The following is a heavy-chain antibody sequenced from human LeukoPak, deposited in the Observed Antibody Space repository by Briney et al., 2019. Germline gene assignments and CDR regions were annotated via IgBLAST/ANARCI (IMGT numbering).Heavy chain of an antibody. D-gene: IGHD2-15*01. CDR3: ARGWGCSGGSCYFRQFDY. V-gene: IGHV4-59*12. Sequence: SETLSLTCTVSGGSISSYYWSWIRQPPGKGLEWIGYIYYSGSTNYNPSLKSRVTISVDTSKNQVSLKLSSVTAADTAVYYCARGWGCSGGSCYFRQFDYWGQGTLVTVSS. J-gene: IGHJ4*02. CDR2: IYYSGST. CDR1: GGSISSYY.